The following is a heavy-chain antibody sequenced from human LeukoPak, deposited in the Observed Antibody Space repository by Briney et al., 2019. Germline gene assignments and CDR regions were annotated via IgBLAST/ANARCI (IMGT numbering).Heavy chain of an antibody. V-gene: IGHV3-30-3*01. CDR3: ARDGTWIQLWYFDD. D-gene: IGHD5-18*01. CDR1: GFTFSSYA. Sequence: GGSLRLSCAASGFTFSSYAMHWVRQAPGKGLEWVAVISYDGSNKYYADSVKGRFTISRDNSKNTLYLQMNSLRAEDTAVYYCARDGTWIQLWYFDDWGQETLVTVSS. CDR2: ISYDGSNK. J-gene: IGHJ4*02.